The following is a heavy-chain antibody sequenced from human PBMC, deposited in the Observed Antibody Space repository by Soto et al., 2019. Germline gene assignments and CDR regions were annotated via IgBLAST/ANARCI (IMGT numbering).Heavy chain of an antibody. J-gene: IGHJ6*02. CDR2: IYWNDDK. CDR1: GFSLSTSGVG. D-gene: IGHD6-6*01. V-gene: IGHV2-5*01. Sequence: SGPTLVNPTQTLTLTCTFSGFSLSTSGVGVGWIRQPPGKALEWLALIYWNDDKRYSPSLKSRLTITKDTSKNQVVLTMTNMDPVDTATYYCAHSGIAAPKSYYYYGMDVWGQGTTVTVSS. CDR3: AHSGIAAPKSYYYYGMDV.